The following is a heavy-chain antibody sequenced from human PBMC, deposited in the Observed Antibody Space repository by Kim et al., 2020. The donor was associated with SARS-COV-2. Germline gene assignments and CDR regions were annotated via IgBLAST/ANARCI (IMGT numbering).Heavy chain of an antibody. Sequence: GGSLRLSCAASGFTFSSYAMHWVRQAPGKGLEWVAVISYDGSNKYYADSVKGRFTISRDNSKNTLYLQMNSLRAEDTAVYYCATLRGQWLVLGDYYYGMDVWGQGTTVTVSS. J-gene: IGHJ6*02. CDR3: ATLRGQWLVLGDYYYGMDV. D-gene: IGHD6-19*01. CDR2: ISYDGSNK. CDR1: GFTFSSYA. V-gene: IGHV3-30*04.